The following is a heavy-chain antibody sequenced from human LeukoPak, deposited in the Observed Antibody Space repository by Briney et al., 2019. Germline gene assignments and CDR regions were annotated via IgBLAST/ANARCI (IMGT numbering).Heavy chain of an antibody. V-gene: IGHV3-7*03. CDR3: ARDGRPLDY. CDR2: IKQDGGEK. CDR1: GTTFSRYW. J-gene: IGHJ4*02. Sequence: WGSLRLSCVDSGTTFSRYWMSWVRQAPGKGLEWVANIKQDGGEKYYVDSVKGRFTISRDNAKNSLYLQMNSLRVEDTAVYYCARDGRPLDYWGQGTLVTVSS.